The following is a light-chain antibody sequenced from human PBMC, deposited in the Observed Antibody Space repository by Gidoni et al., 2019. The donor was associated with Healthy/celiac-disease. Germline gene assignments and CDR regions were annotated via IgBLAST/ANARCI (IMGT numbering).Light chain of an antibody. CDR3: QQRSNWPPVAA. V-gene: IGKV3-11*01. CDR2: DAS. J-gene: IGKJ4*01. CDR1: QSVSSD. Sequence: EIVLTQSPATLSLSPGERATLSCRASQSVSSDLAWYQQKPGQAPRLLIYDASNRSTGIPARFSGSGSGTDFTLTISSLEPEDFAVYYCQQRSNWPPVAAFGGGTKVEIK.